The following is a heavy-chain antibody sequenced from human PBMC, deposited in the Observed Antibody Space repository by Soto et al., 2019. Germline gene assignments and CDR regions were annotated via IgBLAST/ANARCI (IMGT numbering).Heavy chain of an antibody. CDR1: GGSISSDYW. V-gene: IGHV4-4*02. CDR3: ARVLSSGWSRFDY. D-gene: IGHD6-19*01. J-gene: IGHJ4*02. Sequence: QVQLQESGPGLVKPSGTLSLTCAVSGGSISSDYWWTWVRQPPGKGLEWIAEMYHSGSTNYNPSLTSRVTISVDKSKNQISLKLSSVTAADTAVYYCARVLSSGWSRFDYWGQGTLVTVSS. CDR2: MYHSGST.